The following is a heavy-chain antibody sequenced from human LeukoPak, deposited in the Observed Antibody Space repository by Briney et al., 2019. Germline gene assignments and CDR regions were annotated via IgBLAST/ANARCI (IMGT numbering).Heavy chain of an antibody. V-gene: IGHV4-34*01. CDR2: INHSGST. J-gene: IGHJ6*03. CDR3: ARAPYYDFWSGYYGSHYMDV. Sequence: SETLSLICAVYGGSFSGYYWSWIRQPPGKGLEWIGEINHSGSTNYNPSLKSRVTISVDTSKNQFSLKLSSVTAADTAVYYCARAPYYDFWSGYYGSHYMDVWGKGTTVTVSS. D-gene: IGHD3-3*01. CDR1: GGSFSGYY.